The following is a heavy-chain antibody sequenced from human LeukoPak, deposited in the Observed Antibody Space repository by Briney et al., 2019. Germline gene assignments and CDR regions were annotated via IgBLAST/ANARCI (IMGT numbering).Heavy chain of an antibody. CDR1: GFTFSSYW. V-gene: IGHV3-7*01. CDR3: ARDQEWELMPLDV. Sequence: GGFPRLSCAASGFTFSSYWMSWVRQAPGKGLEWVANIKQDGSEKYYVDSVKGRFTISRDNAKNSLYLQMNSLRAEDTAVYYCARDQEWELMPLDVWGKGTTVTVSS. J-gene: IGHJ6*04. D-gene: IGHD1-26*01. CDR2: IKQDGSEK.